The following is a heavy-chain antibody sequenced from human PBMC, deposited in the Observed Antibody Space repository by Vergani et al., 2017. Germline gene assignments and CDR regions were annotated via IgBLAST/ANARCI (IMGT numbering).Heavy chain of an antibody. CDR2: ISGSGGST. CDR1: GFTFRSYA. D-gene: IGHD3-22*01. CDR3: AKVGYYYDSSGYSSL. V-gene: IGHV3-23*04. Sequence: EVQLVESGGGLVQPGGSLRLSCAASGFTFRSYAMSWVRQAPGTGLEWVSAISGSGGSTYYADSVKGRFTISRDKSKNTLYLQMNSLRAEDTAVYYCAKVGYYYDSSGYSSLWGQGTLVTVSA. J-gene: IGHJ4*02.